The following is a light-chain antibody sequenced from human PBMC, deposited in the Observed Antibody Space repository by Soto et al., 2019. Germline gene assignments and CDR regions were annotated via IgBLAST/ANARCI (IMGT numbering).Light chain of an antibody. CDR2: AAS. CDR1: QGISNC. Sequence: DIQMTQSPSSVSASIGDRVTVTCRASQGISNCLAWYQQKPGKAPKFLISAASSLQSGVPPRFSGSGSGTDFTLTISSLQPEDFATYYCQQAYSFPITFGQGTRLEMK. CDR3: QQAYSFPIT. J-gene: IGKJ5*01. V-gene: IGKV1-12*01.